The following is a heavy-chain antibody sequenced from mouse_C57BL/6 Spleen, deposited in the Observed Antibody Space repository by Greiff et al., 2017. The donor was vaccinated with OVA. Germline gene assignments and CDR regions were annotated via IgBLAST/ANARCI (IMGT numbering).Heavy chain of an antibody. J-gene: IGHJ3*01. CDR1: GFSLTSYG. V-gene: IGHV2-6*01. CDR2: IWGVGST. CDR3: ASDGDGYGPRFAY. Sequence: VQGVESGPGLVAPSQSLSITCTVSGFSLTSYGVDWVRQSPGKGLEWLGVIWGVGSTNYNSALKSRLSISKDNSKSQVFLKMNSLQTDDTAMYYCASDGDGYGPRFAYWGQGTLVTVSA. D-gene: IGHD2-2*01.